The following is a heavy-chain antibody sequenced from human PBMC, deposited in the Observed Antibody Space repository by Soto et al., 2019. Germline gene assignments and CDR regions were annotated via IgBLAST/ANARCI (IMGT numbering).Heavy chain of an antibody. CDR3: AREDDSILDY. CDR1: GGSISSGGYY. D-gene: IGHD3-22*01. V-gene: IGHV4-31*03. CDR2: IYYSGST. J-gene: IGHJ4*02. Sequence: QVQLQESGPGLVKPSQTLSLTCTVSGGSISSGGYYWSRIRQHPGKRLEWIGYIYYSGSTYYNPSLRSRVTISVDPSRYQFSLMLSTVTAAETGVYYWAREDDSILDYWGQGTLVIVSS.